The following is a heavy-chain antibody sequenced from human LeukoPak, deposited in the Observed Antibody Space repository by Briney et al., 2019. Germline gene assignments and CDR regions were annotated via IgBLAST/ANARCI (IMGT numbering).Heavy chain of an antibody. CDR3: AKPISGGLAVTADWFHP. J-gene: IGHJ5*01. D-gene: IGHD6-19*01. CDR1: GFAFSFYA. V-gene: IGHV3-23*01. Sequence: GGSLRLSCAASGFAFSFYAMSWLRQPPGKGLEWVSTINANSGTTSYAASVRGRFTISRDNSKNTLYLQVNTLRADDAATYYCAKPISGGLAVTADWFHPWGQGTLVVVSS. CDR2: INANSGTT.